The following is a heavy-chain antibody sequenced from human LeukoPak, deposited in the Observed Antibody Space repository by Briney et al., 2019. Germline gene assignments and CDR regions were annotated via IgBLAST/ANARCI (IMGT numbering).Heavy chain of an antibody. J-gene: IGHJ4*02. D-gene: IGHD3-10*01. V-gene: IGHV4-39*07. CDR2: IYYSGST. CDR3: ARSIGRGTLSITMVRGVIDY. Sequence: PSETLSLTCTVSGGSISGSSYYWGWIRQPPGKGLEWIGSIYYSGSTYYNPSLKSRVTISVDTSKNQFSLKLSSVTAADTAVYYCARSIGRGTLSITMVRGVIDYWGQGTLVTVSS. CDR1: GGSISGSSYY.